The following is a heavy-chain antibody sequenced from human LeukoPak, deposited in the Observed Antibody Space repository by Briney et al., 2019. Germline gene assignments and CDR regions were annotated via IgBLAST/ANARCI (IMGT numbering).Heavy chain of an antibody. CDR3: VKDLSGWYSFDY. D-gene: IGHD6-19*01. CDR1: GFTFSSCA. Sequence: GGSLRLSCSASGFTFSSCAMHWVRQAPGMGLEYASGINDHGDTTHYGDSVRGRVTISRDDSKNTVHLQMSSLRAEDTAVYYCVKDLSGWYSFDYWGQGTLVTVSS. CDR2: INDHGDTT. J-gene: IGHJ4*02. V-gene: IGHV3-64D*09.